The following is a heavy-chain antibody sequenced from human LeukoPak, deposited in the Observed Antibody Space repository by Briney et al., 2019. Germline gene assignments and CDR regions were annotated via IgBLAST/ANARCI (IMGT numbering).Heavy chain of an antibody. CDR3: AKGDRNYDFWSGYYGH. D-gene: IGHD3-3*01. V-gene: IGHV3-30*18. CDR1: GFTFSSYG. J-gene: IGHJ4*02. Sequence: GGSLRLSCAASGFTFSSYGMHWVRQAPGKGLEWVAVISYDGSNKYYADSVKGRFTISRDNSKNTLYLQMNSRRAEDTAVYYCAKGDRNYDFWSGYYGHWGEGTLVTVSS. CDR2: ISYDGSNK.